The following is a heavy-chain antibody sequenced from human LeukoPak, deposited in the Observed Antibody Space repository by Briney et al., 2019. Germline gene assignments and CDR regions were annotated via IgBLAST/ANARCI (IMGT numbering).Heavy chain of an antibody. CDR2: INPSGGST. CDR1: GYTFTSYY. CDR3: AVLGTAY. J-gene: IGHJ4*02. V-gene: IGHV1-46*01. Sequence: ASVKVSCRASGYTFTSYYMHWVRQALGQGLEWMGIINPSGGSTSYAQKFQGRVTMTRDMSTSTVYMELSSLRSEDTAVYYCAVLGTAYWGQGTLVTVSS. D-gene: IGHD2-8*02.